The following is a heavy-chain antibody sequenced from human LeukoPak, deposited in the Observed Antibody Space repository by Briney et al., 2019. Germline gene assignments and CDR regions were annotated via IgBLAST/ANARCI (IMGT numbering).Heavy chain of an antibody. V-gene: IGHV4-34*01. D-gene: IGHD3-10*01. J-gene: IGHJ4*02. CDR3: ARGPHYGSGSYYSSPMDY. CDR2: INHSGST. CDR1: GGSFSGYY. Sequence: SETLSLTCAVYGGSFSGYYWSWIRQPPGKGLEWIGEINHSGSTNYNPSLKSRVTMSVDTSKNQFSLKLSSVTAADTAVYYCARGPHYGSGSYYSSPMDYWGQGTLVTVSS.